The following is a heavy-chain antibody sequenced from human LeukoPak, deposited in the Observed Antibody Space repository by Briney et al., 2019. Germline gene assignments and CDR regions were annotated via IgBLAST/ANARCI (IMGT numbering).Heavy chain of an antibody. CDR1: GFTVSSNS. V-gene: IGHV3-53*01. CDR2: IYSDNT. J-gene: IGHJ6*03. Sequence: PGGSLRLSCTVSGFTVSSNSMSWVRQAPGKGLEWVSFIYSDNTHYSDSVKGRFTISRDNSKNTLYLQMNSLRAEDTAVYYCARDPNYYYYMDVWGKGTTVTVSS. CDR3: ARDPNYYYYMDV.